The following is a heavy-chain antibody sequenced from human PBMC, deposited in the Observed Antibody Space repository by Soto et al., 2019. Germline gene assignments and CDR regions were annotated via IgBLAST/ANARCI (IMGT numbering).Heavy chain of an antibody. CDR3: GQDSYADFRRVLSTAEYFFDY. V-gene: IGHV3-9*01. D-gene: IGHD2-15*01. J-gene: IGHJ4*01. CDR2: ITWNSGNI. Sequence: EVQLVESGGGLVRPGRSLRLSCTASGFTFDDYAMHWVRQAPGRGLEWVSGITWNSGNIAYADSVKGRFTIARDDDNNSLYLIVNRLGQEETVLYYCGQDSYADFRRVLSTAEYFFDYGGDGTLVTASS. CDR1: GFTFDDYA.